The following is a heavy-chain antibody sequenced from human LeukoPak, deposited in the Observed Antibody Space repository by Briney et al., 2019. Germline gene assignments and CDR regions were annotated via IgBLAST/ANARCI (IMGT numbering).Heavy chain of an antibody. V-gene: IGHV3-21*01. CDR3: ARGTSYFMVRGVVDY. CDR1: GFTFSSYS. CDR2: ISSSSSYI. Sequence: GGSLRLSCAASGFTFSSYSMNWVRQAPGKGLEWVSSISSSSSYIYYADSVKGRFTISRDNAKNSLYLQMNSLRAGDTAVYYCARGTSYFMVRGVVDYWGQGTLVTVSS. J-gene: IGHJ4*02. D-gene: IGHD3-10*01.